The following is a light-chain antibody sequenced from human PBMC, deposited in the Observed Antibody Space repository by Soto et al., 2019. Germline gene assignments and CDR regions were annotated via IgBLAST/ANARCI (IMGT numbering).Light chain of an antibody. CDR1: SSDVGAYNY. J-gene: IGLJ3*02. CDR2: EVS. V-gene: IGLV2-14*03. CDR3: SSYTSSSTWL. Sequence: QSVLTQPASVSGSPGQSITISCTGTSSDVGAYNYVSWYQQHPGKAPKLMIYEVSNRPSGVSNRFSGSKSANTASLTISGLQAGDEADYYRSSYTSSSTWLFGGGTKLTVL.